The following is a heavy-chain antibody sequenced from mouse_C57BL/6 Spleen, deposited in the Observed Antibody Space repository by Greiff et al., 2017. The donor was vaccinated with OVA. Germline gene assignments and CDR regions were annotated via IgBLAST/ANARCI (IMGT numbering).Heavy chain of an antibody. J-gene: IGHJ1*03. CDR1: GFTFSDYG. CDR2: ISSGSSTI. V-gene: IGHV5-17*01. Sequence: EVNVVESGGGLVKPGGSLKLSCAASGFTFSDYGMHWVRQAPEKGLEWVAYISSGSSTIYYADTVKGRFTISRDNANNTLFLQMTSLRSEDTAMYYCARPLDGYYNFDVWGTGTTVTVSS. CDR3: ARPLDGYYNFDV. D-gene: IGHD2-3*01.